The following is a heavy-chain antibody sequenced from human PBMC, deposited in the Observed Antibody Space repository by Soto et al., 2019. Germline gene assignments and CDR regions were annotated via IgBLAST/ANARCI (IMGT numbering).Heavy chain of an antibody. CDR1: GGTFSSYT. CDR2: IIPILGIA. V-gene: IGHV1-69*08. CDR3: ARDEVAATTYYYYYGMDV. Sequence: QVQLVQSGAEVKKPGSSVKVSCKASGGTFSSYTISWVRQAPGQGLEWMGRIIPILGIANYAQKFQGRVTITAGKSTSTDYMELSSLRSEDSAVYYCARDEVAATTYYYYYGMDVWGQGTTVTVSS. D-gene: IGHD2-15*01. J-gene: IGHJ6*02.